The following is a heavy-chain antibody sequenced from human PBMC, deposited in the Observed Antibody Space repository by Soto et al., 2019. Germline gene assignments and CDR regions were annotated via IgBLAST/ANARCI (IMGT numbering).Heavy chain of an antibody. CDR3: ARGRRIGAAPNLPDY. J-gene: IGHJ4*02. D-gene: IGHD6-13*01. CDR2: INHSGST. V-gene: IGHV4-34*01. Sequence: SETLSLTCAVYGGSFSGYYWSWIRQPPGKGLEWIGEINHSGSTNYNPSLKSRVTISVDTSKNQFSLKLSSVTAADTAVYYCARGRRIGAAPNLPDYWGQGTLVTVSS. CDR1: GGSFSGYY.